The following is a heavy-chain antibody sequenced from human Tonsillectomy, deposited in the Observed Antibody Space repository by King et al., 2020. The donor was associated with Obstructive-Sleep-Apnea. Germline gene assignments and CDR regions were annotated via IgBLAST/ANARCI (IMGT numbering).Heavy chain of an antibody. D-gene: IGHD5-18*01. CDR3: ARDCPVLAITSYGQGCADY. J-gene: IGHJ4*02. CDR2: IYYSGST. CDR1: GGSISSSSYY. V-gene: IGHV4-39*07. Sequence: QLQESGPGLVKPSETLSLTCTVSGGSISSSSYYWGWIRQPPGKGLEWIGSIYYSGSTYYNPSLKSRVTISVDTSKNQFSLKLSSVTAADTAVYYCARDCPVLAITSYGQGCADYWGQGTLVTVSS.